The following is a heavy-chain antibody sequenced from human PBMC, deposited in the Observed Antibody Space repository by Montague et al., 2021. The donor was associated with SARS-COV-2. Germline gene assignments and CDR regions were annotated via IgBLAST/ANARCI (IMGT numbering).Heavy chain of an antibody. D-gene: IGHD5-18*01. J-gene: IGHJ3*02. CDR1: GFTFSSYW. V-gene: IGHV3-74*01. Sequence: TRRLSCAASGFTFSSYWMHWVRQAPGKGLVWVSRINSDGSSTSYADSVKGRFTISRDNAKNTLYLQMNSLRAEDTAVYYCTRRGYGYGRATVDAFDIWGQGTMVTVSS. CDR2: INSDGSST. CDR3: TRRGYGYGRATVDAFDI.